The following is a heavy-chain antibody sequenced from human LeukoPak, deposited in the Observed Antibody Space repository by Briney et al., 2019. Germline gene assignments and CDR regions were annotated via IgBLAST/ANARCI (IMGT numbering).Heavy chain of an antibody. J-gene: IGHJ1*01. CDR1: GGTFSSYA. Sequence: ASVKVSCKASGGTFSSYAISWVRQAPGQGLEWMGGIIPIFGTANYAQKFQGRVTIITDESTSTAYMELSSLRSEDTAVYYCARGGLGYCSSTSCTEYFQHWGQGTLVTVSS. V-gene: IGHV1-69*05. D-gene: IGHD2-2*01. CDR3: ARGGLGYCSSTSCTEYFQH. CDR2: IIPIFGTA.